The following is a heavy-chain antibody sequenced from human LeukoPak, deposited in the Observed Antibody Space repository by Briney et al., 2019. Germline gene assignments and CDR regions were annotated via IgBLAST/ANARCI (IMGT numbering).Heavy chain of an antibody. CDR3: AKDRRFYDSSGYYYGNALDY. D-gene: IGHD3-22*01. V-gene: IGHV3-21*01. CDR2: ISSSSSYI. CDR1: GFTFSSYS. Sequence: GGSLRLSCAASGFTFSSYSMNWVRQAPGKGLEWVSSISSSSSYIYYADSVKGRFTISRDNAKNSLYLQMNSLRAEDTAVYYCAKDRRFYDSSGYYYGNALDYWGQGTLVTVSS. J-gene: IGHJ4*02.